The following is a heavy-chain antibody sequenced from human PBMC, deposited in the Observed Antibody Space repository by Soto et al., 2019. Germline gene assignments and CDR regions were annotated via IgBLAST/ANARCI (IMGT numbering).Heavy chain of an antibody. Sequence: PGGSLRLSCAASGLTVSSNYMSWVRQAPGKGLEWVSVIYSGGSTYYADSVKGRFTISRDNSKNTLYLQMNSLRAEDTAVYYCARDRVESGYPEYFQHWGQGT. CDR2: IYSGGST. J-gene: IGHJ1*01. CDR1: GLTVSSNY. V-gene: IGHV3-53*01. CDR3: ARDRVESGYPEYFQH. D-gene: IGHD3-22*01.